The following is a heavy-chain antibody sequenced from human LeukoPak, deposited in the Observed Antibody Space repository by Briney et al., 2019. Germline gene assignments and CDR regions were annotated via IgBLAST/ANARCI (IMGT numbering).Heavy chain of an antibody. V-gene: IGHV3-30*18. D-gene: IGHD6-19*01. CDR1: GFTFSSYG. J-gene: IGHJ4*02. Sequence: QAGGSLRLSCAASGFTFSSYGMHWVRQAPGKGLEWVAVISYDGSNKYYADSVKGRFTISRDNSKNTLYLQMNSLRAEDTAVYYCAKDIAVAGDYYFDYWGQGTLVTVSS. CDR3: AKDIAVAGDYYFDY. CDR2: ISYDGSNK.